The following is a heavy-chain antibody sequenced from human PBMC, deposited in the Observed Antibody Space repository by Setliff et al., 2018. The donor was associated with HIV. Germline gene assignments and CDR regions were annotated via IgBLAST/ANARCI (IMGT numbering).Heavy chain of an antibody. CDR1: GYTVTTYG. CDR2: FNTETRNP. J-gene: IGHJ4*02. D-gene: IGHD1-26*01. Sequence: ASVKVSCKASGYTVTTYGISWVRQAPGQGLEWMGWFNTETRNPMYAQAFKGRLVFSLDTSVSTAYLQINSLKAEDTAMYYCARVGSYWSTFDYWGQGALGTAPQ. V-gene: IGHV7-4-1*02. CDR3: ARVGSYWSTFDY.